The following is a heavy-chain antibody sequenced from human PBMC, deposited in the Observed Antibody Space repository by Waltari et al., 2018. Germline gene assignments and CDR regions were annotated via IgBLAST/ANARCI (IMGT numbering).Heavy chain of an antibody. D-gene: IGHD3-22*01. J-gene: IGHJ4*02. Sequence: EVQLVESGGGLVQPGWSLRPSCAASGFTFNAYAMNWVRQAPGKGLECVSSVSGSGSNTYYVDSVKGRFTISRDNSKDTLFLQMNSLTAEDTAIYYCSKDDRGYYKSSDDWGQGTLVTVSS. CDR3: SKDDRGYYKSSDD. CDR1: GFTFNAYA. CDR2: VSGSGSNT. V-gene: IGHV3-23*04.